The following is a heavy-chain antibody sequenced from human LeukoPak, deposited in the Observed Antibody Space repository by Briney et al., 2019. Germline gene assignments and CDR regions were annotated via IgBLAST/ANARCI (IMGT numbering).Heavy chain of an antibody. V-gene: IGHV3-7*01. CDR3: VREGFYFFDL. Sequence: GGSLRLSCAASGFTFSSYWMSWVRQAPGKGLEWVANIKQDGSETTYADSVRGRFTIFRDNAKDSVYLQMNSLRAEDSATYYCVREGFYFFDLWGQGTLVTVSS. CDR2: IKQDGSET. CDR1: GFTFSSYW. J-gene: IGHJ4*01.